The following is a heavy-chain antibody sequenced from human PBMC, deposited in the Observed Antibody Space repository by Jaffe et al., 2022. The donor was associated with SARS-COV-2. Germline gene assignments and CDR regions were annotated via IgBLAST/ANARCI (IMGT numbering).Heavy chain of an antibody. CDR1: GFTFSNAW. CDR3: TTVTTVVTFYYGMDV. D-gene: IGHD4-17*01. J-gene: IGHJ6*02. Sequence: EVQLVESGGGLVKPGGSLRLSCAASGFTFSNAWMSWVRQAPGKGLEWVGRIKSKTDGGTTDYAAPVKGRFTISRDDSKNTLYLQMNSLKTEDTAVYYCTTVTTVVTFYYGMDVWGQGTTVTVSS. CDR2: IKSKTDGGTT. V-gene: IGHV3-15*01.